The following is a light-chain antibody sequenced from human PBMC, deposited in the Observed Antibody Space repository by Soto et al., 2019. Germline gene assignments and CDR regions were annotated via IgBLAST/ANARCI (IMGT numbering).Light chain of an antibody. V-gene: IGKV3-15*01. J-gene: IGKJ2*01. CDR1: QSVSSN. CDR2: GAS. Sequence: EIVMTQSPATLSVSPGERDTLSCRASQSVSSNLAWYQQKPGQAPRLLIYGASTRATGIPARFSGSRSGTEFTLTISSLQSEDFAVYYCQQYNNWPYTFGQGTKLEIK. CDR3: QQYNNWPYT.